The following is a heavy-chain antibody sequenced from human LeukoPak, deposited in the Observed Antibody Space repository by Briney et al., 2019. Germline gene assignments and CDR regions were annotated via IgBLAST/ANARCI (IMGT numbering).Heavy chain of an antibody. V-gene: IGHV4-59*01. CDR3: ATSRGGRFDY. D-gene: IGHD3-16*01. CDR2: VYYSGTT. Sequence: SETLSLTCTVSGASISSYYWTWIRLPPGKGLEWIGFVYYSGTTHYKPSLKRRDSMSVDTSKKQFSLNLSSVTAADTAVYYCATSRGGRFDYWGQGILVTVSS. CDR1: GASISSYY. J-gene: IGHJ4*02.